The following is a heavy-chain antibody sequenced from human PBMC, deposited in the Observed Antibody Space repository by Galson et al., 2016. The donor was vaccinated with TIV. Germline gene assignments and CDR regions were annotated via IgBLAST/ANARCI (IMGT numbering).Heavy chain of an antibody. Sequence: PALVKPTQTLTLTCTFSGFSLNTRGVGVGWIRQPPGKALEWLALIYWDDDKRYSPSLKNTLTITKDTSKNQVVLTMTNMDPVDTATYCCAHANLQWLIQAFDFWGQGTLVTVSS. D-gene: IGHD6-19*01. CDR1: GFSLNTRGVG. CDR3: AHANLQWLIQAFDF. J-gene: IGHJ4*02. V-gene: IGHV2-5*02. CDR2: IYWDDDK.